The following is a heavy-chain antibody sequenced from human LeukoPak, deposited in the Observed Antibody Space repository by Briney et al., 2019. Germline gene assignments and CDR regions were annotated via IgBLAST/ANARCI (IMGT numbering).Heavy chain of an antibody. CDR2: IIPILGIA. D-gene: IGHD3-22*01. Sequence: SLKVSCKASGGTFSSYAISWVRQAPGQGLEWMGRIIPILGIANYAQKFQGRVTITADKSTSTAYMELSSLRSEDTAVYYCARIPYYYDSSAYVDYWGQGTLVTVSS. CDR3: ARIPYYYDSSAYVDY. J-gene: IGHJ4*02. CDR1: GGTFSSYA. V-gene: IGHV1-69*04.